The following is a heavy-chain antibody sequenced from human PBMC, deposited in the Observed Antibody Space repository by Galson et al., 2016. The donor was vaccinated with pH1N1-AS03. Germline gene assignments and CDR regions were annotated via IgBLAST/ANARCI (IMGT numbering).Heavy chain of an antibody. D-gene: IGHD4-17*01. CDR2: IKNRENGRTT. J-gene: IGHJ3*02. Sequence: SLRLSCAASGFTFSSYAITWVRQAPGKGLEWVGLIKNRENGRTTDYAAPVKGRFTISRDDSKNTLYLQMNSLKTEDTAVYYCTTDDYGDYRGTGAGTNDAFDMWGQGTMVTVSS. CDR1: GFTFSSYA. V-gene: IGHV3-15*01. CDR3: TTDDYGDYRGTGAGTNDAFDM.